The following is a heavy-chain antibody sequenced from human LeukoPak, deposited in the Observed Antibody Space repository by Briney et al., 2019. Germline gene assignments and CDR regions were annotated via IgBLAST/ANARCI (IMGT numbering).Heavy chain of an antibody. D-gene: IGHD5-18*01. Sequence: GGSLRLSCAASGFTFSSYNMNWVRQAPGKGLEWVSSITSDSRYMYYADSVKGRFTISRDNAKNSLYLQMNSLRAEDAAIYYCAKQDTSMDYFDYWGRGTLVSVSS. CDR1: GFTFSSYN. CDR2: ITSDSRYM. J-gene: IGHJ4*02. CDR3: AKQDTSMDYFDY. V-gene: IGHV3-21*04.